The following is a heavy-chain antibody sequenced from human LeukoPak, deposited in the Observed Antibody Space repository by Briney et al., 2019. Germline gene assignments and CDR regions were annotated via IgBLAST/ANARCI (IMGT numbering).Heavy chain of an antibody. CDR3: AGLSGWDDFDY. Sequence: GASVKVSCKASGYTFTGYYMHWVRQAPGQGLEWMGWVNPNSGGTNYAQKFQGRVTMTRDTSIGTAYMELSRLRSDDTAVYYCAGLSGWDDFDYWGQEPWSPSPQ. D-gene: IGHD6-19*01. J-gene: IGHJ4*01. CDR1: GYTFTGYY. V-gene: IGHV1-2*02. CDR2: VNPNSGGT.